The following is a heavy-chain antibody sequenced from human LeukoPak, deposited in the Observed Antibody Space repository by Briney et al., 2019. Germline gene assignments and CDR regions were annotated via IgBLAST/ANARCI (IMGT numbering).Heavy chain of an antibody. CDR1: GFTFSSYA. CDR2: ISGSGGST. D-gene: IGHD5-24*01. J-gene: IGHJ4*02. V-gene: IGHV3-23*01. Sequence: PGGSLGLSWPASGFTFSSYAMSWVRQAQGKGLGWVSAISGSGGSTYYADSVKGRFTISRDNSKNTLYLQMNSLRAEDTAVYYCAKGWRRDGYNGRFDYWGQGTLVTVSS. CDR3: AKGWRRDGYNGRFDY.